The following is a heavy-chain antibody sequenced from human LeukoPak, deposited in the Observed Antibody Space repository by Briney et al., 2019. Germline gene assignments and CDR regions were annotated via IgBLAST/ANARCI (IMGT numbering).Heavy chain of an antibody. V-gene: IGHV3-23*01. J-gene: IGHJ4*02. CDR1: GFTFSSYG. D-gene: IGHD3-16*02. CDR3: AKSSQAYDYVWGSYRSSPLNFDY. Sequence: GGSLRLPCAASGFTFSSYGMSWVRQAPGKGLEWVSAISGSGGSTYYADSVKGRFTISRDNSKNTLYLQMNSLRAEGTAVYYCAKSSQAYDYVWGSYRSSPLNFDYWGQGTLVTVSS. CDR2: ISGSGGST.